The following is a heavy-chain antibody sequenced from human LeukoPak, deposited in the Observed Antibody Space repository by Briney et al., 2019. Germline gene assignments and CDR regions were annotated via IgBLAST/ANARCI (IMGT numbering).Heavy chain of an antibody. CDR2: INPNSGGT. V-gene: IGHV1-2*02. D-gene: IGHD2/OR15-2a*01. CDR3: ARTLTTWRYYFEY. Sequence: GASVKVSCKASGYTFTGYFIHWVRQAPGQGLEWMGWINPNSGGTNYAQKFQGRVTITRDTSATTAYMELSSLRSEDMAVYYCARTLTTWRYYFEYWGQGTLVTVSS. J-gene: IGHJ4*02. CDR1: GYTFTGYF.